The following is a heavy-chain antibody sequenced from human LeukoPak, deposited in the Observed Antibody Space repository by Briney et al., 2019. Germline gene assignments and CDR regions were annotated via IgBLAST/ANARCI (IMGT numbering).Heavy chain of an antibody. D-gene: IGHD1-1*01. CDR1: GLTFSSYE. CDR3: ARDQETTAYCYNGMDV. Sequence: GGSLTLSRAASGLTFSSYEMNGVRQAPGKGLAGVSYISSSGSTIYYADSVKGRFTISRDNAKNSLYLQKNSMRAEYTAVYYCARDQETTAYCYNGMDVWGQGTTVTVSS. CDR2: ISSSGSTI. V-gene: IGHV3-48*03. J-gene: IGHJ6*02.